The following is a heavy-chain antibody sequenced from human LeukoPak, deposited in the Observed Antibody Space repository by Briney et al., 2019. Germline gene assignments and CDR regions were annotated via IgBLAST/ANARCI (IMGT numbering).Heavy chain of an antibody. D-gene: IGHD1-26*01. Sequence: GDSVKVSCKASGYIFASYYMQWVQQAPGQGLEWMGIINPDGGSTSYARKFQGRVTMTRETSTSTVYMELSSLRSEDTAVYYCVRPPSGKDKRHDVLDVWGQGTVVTVSS. CDR2: INPDGGST. CDR1: GYIFASYY. CDR3: VRPPSGKDKRHDVLDV. J-gene: IGHJ3*01. V-gene: IGHV1-46*01.